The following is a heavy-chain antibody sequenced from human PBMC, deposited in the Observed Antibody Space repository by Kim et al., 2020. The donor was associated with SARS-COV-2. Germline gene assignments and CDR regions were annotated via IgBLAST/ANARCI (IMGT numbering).Heavy chain of an antibody. CDR2: T. Sequence: TSYAHSVKGRFTISRDNAKNTLYLQMNSLRAEDTAVYYCARGPSKGSGSCWGQGTLVTVSS. CDR3: ARGPSKGSGSC. J-gene: IGHJ4*02. D-gene: IGHD6-19*01. V-gene: IGHV3-74*01.